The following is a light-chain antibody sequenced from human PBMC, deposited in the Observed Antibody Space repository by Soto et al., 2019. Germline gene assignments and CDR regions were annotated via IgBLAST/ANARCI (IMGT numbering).Light chain of an antibody. CDR2: EVS. V-gene: IGLV2-14*01. J-gene: IGLJ3*02. Sequence: QSALTQPASVSGSPGLSITISCTGTSSDVGTYNYVSWYQQHPGKAPKLMIYEVSHRPSGISNRFSGSKSGSTASLTISGLQAEDEADYFCSSYTSSSTLVLFGGETKLTVL. CDR3: SSYTSSSTLVL. CDR1: SSDVGTYNY.